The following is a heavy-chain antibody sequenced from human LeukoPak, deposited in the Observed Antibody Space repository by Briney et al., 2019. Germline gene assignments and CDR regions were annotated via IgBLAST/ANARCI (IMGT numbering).Heavy chain of an antibody. V-gene: IGHV3-23*01. CDR1: GFTFSIYA. CDR2: VSGGGGDT. D-gene: IGHD3-10*01. Sequence: GESLRLSCVASGFTFSIYAMSWVRQAPGKGLAWVSDVSGGGGDTYYADSVKGRFTISRDNSKNTLYLQMNSLRAEDTAVYYCAKDYGYGSGNYFPDYWGQGTLVTVSS. CDR3: AKDYGYGSGNYFPDY. J-gene: IGHJ4*02.